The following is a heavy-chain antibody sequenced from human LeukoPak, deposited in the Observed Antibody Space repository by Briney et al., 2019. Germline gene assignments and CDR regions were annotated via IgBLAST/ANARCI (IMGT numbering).Heavy chain of an antibody. Sequence: ASVKVSCKASGYTFTSYAMHWVRQAPGQRLEWMGWINAGNGNTKYSQKFQGRVTITRDTSASTAYMELSSLRSEDTAVYHCARVFRGWLRNQQRPYFDYWGQGTLVTVSS. V-gene: IGHV1-3*01. J-gene: IGHJ4*02. D-gene: IGHD5-12*01. CDR1: GYTFTSYA. CDR2: INAGNGNT. CDR3: ARVFRGWLRNQQRPYFDY.